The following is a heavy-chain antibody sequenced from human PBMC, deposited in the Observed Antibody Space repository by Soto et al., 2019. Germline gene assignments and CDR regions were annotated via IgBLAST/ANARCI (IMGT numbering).Heavy chain of an antibody. Sequence: EVQLVESGGGLVQPGGSLRLSCAASGFTFSSYWMHWVRQDAGKGLLWVSSIKTDGTVTQYADSVKGRFTVSRDNAKNTLYLQMNILRAEDTAVYYCAKDLSWGQCDYWGQGALVTVSS. CDR3: AKDLSWGQCDY. CDR2: IKTDGTVT. V-gene: IGHV3-74*03. CDR1: GFTFSSYW. D-gene: IGHD3-16*01. J-gene: IGHJ4*02.